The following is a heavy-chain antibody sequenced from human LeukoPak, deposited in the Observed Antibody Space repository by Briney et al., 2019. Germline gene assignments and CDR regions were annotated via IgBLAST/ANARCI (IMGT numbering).Heavy chain of an antibody. V-gene: IGHV3-23*01. J-gene: IGHJ6*03. CDR1: GFTFSSYA. Sequence: AGGSLRLSCAASGFTFSSYAMSWVRQAPGKGLEWVSAISGSGGSTYYADSVKGRFTISRDNSKNTLYLQMNSLRAEDTAVYYCAKSPDYYYYCYMDVWGKGTTVTVSS. CDR2: ISGSGGST. CDR3: AKSPDYYYYCYMDV.